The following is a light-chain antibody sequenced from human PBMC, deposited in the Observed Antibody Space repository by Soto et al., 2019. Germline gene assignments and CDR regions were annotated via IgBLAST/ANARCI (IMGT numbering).Light chain of an antibody. CDR1: SSNIGAGYN. V-gene: IGLV1-40*01. CDR3: QSYDRSLSGWV. J-gene: IGLJ3*02. Sequence: QSVLTQPPSVSGAPGKRVTISCTGSSSNIGAGYNVHWYQQLPGTAPKLLIYGNSNRPSGVPDRFSGSKSGTSAALAITGLQVEDEADYSCQSYDRSLSGWVFGGGTQLTVL. CDR2: GNS.